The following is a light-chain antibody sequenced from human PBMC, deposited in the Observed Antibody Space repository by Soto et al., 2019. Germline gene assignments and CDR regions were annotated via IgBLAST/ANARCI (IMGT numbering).Light chain of an antibody. CDR3: HQYNNWPPYT. V-gene: IGKV3-15*01. CDR2: GTS. J-gene: IGKJ5*01. Sequence: EIVMTQSPATLSVSPGERATLSCRASQSVSTNLAWYQQKPGQSPRLLIYGTSTRATGVPARFSGGGSGTEFTLTINSLQSEDFAVYFCHQYNNWPPYTFGQGTRLEIK. CDR1: QSVSTN.